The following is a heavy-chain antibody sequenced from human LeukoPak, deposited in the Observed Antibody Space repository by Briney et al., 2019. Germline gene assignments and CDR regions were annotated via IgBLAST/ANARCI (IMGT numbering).Heavy chain of an antibody. D-gene: IGHD3/OR15-3a*01. CDR1: GGSISSGGYY. Sequence: SETLSLTCTVSGGSISSGGYYWGWIRQHPGKGLEWIGYIYYSGSTYYNPSLKSRVTISVDTSKNQFSLKLSSVTADDTAVYYCARWDWASNNWFDPWGQGTLVTVSS. CDR2: IYYSGST. J-gene: IGHJ5*02. CDR3: ARWDWASNNWFDP. V-gene: IGHV4-31*03.